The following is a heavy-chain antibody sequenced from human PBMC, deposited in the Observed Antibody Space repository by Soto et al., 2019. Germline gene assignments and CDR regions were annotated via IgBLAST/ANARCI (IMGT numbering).Heavy chain of an antibody. J-gene: IGHJ4*02. CDR1: GGSISSYY. D-gene: IGHD5-18*01. CDR3: ARDPSGYGYVAFFDY. CDR2: IYYSGST. Sequence: SETLSLTCPVSGGSISSYYWSWIRQPPGKGLEWIGYIYYSGSTNYNPSLKSRVTISVDTSKNQFSLKLSSVTAADTAVYYCARDPSGYGYVAFFDYWGQGTLVTVSS. V-gene: IGHV4-59*01.